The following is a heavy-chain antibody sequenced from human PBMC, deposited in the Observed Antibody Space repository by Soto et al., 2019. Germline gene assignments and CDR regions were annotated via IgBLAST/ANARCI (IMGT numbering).Heavy chain of an antibody. Sequence: LSLTCTVSGGSISSGDYYWSWIRQPPGKGLEWIGYIYYSGSTYYNPSLKSRVTISVDTSKNQFSLKLSSVTAADTAVYYCARVGAPSFWSGSHPFSHAFDIWGQGTMVTVSS. V-gene: IGHV4-30-4*01. CDR1: GGSISSGDYY. D-gene: IGHD3-3*01. CDR2: IYYSGST. J-gene: IGHJ3*02. CDR3: ARVGAPSFWSGSHPFSHAFDI.